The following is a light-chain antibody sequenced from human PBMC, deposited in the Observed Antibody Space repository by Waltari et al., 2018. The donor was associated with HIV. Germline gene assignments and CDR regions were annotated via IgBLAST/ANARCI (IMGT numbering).Light chain of an antibody. CDR2: RNN. Sequence: QSVLTQPPSASGTPGQRVTISCSGSSSNIGSKYVYWYQQLPGTAPKLLIYRNNQRPSGVPDRFSGSKSGTSASLAISGLRSEDEADYYCCSYTGTNPFLLFGGGTKLTVL. CDR3: CSYTGTNPFLL. V-gene: IGLV1-47*01. J-gene: IGLJ2*01. CDR1: SSNIGSKY.